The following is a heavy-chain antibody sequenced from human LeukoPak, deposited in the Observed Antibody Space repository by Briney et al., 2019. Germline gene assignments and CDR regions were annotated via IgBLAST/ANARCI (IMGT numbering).Heavy chain of an antibody. CDR2: IYYNGIT. J-gene: IGHJ3*02. CDR1: GGSISSGSDY. CDR3: ARHGYASSWFMSAFDI. D-gene: IGHD6-13*01. V-gene: IGHV4-39*01. Sequence: SETLSLTCTVSGGSISSGSDYWGWIRQPPGKGLEWIGSIYYNGITYYSPSLKSRVTISVDTSKNHFSLKLRSVTAADTAVYFCARHGYASSWFMSAFDIWGQGTMVTVSS.